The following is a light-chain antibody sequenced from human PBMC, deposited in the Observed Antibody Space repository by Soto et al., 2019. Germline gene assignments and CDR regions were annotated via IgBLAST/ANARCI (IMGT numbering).Light chain of an antibody. J-gene: IGKJ2*01. Sequence: DIQMTQSPSSLSASVGDRVTITCRASQSVISYLTWYQQKPGKAPNLLIYAASSLQSGVPSRFSGSGSGTDFTLTISSLQPEDFAIYYCQQSYSTPHAFGQGTNLEIK. CDR1: QSVISY. CDR2: AAS. CDR3: QQSYSTPHA. V-gene: IGKV1-39*01.